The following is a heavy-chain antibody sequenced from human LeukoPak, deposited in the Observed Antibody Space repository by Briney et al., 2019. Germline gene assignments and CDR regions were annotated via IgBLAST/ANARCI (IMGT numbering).Heavy chain of an antibody. CDR1: GFTFSSYS. CDR2: ISSSSSTI. V-gene: IGHV3-48*04. J-gene: IGHJ4*02. D-gene: IGHD3-22*01. Sequence: GGSLRLSCAASGFTFSSYSMNWVRQAPGKGLEWVSYISSSSSTIYYADSVKGRFTISRDNAKNSLYLQMNGLRAEDTAVYYCARSVRYYYDSSGSPRGYFDYWGQGTLVTVSS. CDR3: ARSVRYYYDSSGSPRGYFDY.